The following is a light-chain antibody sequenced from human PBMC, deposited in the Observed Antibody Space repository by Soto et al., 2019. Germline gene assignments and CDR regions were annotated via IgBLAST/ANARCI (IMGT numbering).Light chain of an antibody. Sequence: EIVVTQSPATLSVSPVERATLSCMVSQSVRNKVAWYQHKPGQTPRVIIYDTSTRAAGIPARFSGSGSGTDFTLTISRLEPEDFAVYYCQQYGSSPRTFGQGTKVDIK. CDR2: DTS. CDR1: QSVRNK. V-gene: IGKV3-20*01. J-gene: IGKJ1*01. CDR3: QQYGSSPRT.